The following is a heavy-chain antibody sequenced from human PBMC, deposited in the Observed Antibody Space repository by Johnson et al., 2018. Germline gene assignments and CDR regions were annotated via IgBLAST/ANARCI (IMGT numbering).Heavy chain of an antibody. CDR3: ARTSRGAFDI. J-gene: IGHJ3*02. CDR2: IYSEGRT. V-gene: IGHV3-66*02. CDR1: GFTVSGDY. Sequence: EVQLVESGGGLVQPGGSLRLSCAASGFTVSGDYMNWVRQAPGKGLEWVSVIYSEGRTNYADSVKGRFTISRDMSKNPLYLQMNSLRAGDTVGYFCARTSRGAFDIWGQGTMVSVSS. D-gene: IGHD3-10*01.